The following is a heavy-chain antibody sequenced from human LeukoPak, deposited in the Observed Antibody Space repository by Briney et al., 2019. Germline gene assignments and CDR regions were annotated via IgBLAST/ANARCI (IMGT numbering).Heavy chain of an antibody. CDR2: ISPSGDIT. D-gene: IGHD1-1*01. CDR1: GFIFSSHG. Sequence: GGSLGLSCAASGFIFSSHGMNWVRQAPGKGVGWVSGISPSGDITYYADSVKGRFTISRDNSKNPVYLQMDRLRFEDAAVYYCSQHLAYIRFDNWEQGTLDNVSS. V-gene: IGHV3-23*01. CDR3: SQHLAYIRFDN. J-gene: IGHJ4*02.